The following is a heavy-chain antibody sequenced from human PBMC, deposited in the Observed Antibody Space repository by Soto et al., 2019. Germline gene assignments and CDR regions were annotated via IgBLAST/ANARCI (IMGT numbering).Heavy chain of an antibody. Sequence: QVQLVQSGAEVKKPGSSVKVSCKASGGTFSSYAISWVRQAPGQGLEWMGGIIPIFGTANYAQKFQGRVTITADKSTSTAYMELSSLRSEDTAVYYCARDREYSISSDDAFDIWGQGTMVTVAS. CDR2: IIPIFGTA. CDR1: GGTFSSYA. V-gene: IGHV1-69*06. CDR3: ARDREYSISSDDAFDI. J-gene: IGHJ3*02. D-gene: IGHD6-13*01.